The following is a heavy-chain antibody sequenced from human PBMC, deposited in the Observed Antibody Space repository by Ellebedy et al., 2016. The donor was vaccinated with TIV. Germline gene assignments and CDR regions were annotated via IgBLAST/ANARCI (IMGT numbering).Heavy chain of an antibody. D-gene: IGHD2-8*02. J-gene: IGHJ4*02. CDR3: AKDLRGGVSRYFDS. CDR2: ISFDGTSK. V-gene: IGHV3-30-3*01. Sequence: GESLKISCAASGFTFSSYAIHWVRQAPGKGLEWVSFISFDGTSKYYADSVKGRFTISRDDSQNTLFLQMNNLRTEDTAVYYCAKDLRGGVSRYFDSWGQGTLVTVSS. CDR1: GFTFSSYA.